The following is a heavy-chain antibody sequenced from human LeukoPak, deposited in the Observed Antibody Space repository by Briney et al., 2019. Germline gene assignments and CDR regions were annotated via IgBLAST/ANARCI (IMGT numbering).Heavy chain of an antibody. Sequence: EASVTVSYKASGYTFTSYGIRWVGQAPGQGGEGMGWISAYNGNTNYAKNLQGRVTMTTDTSTSTAYMELRSLRSDDTAVYYCARARGTVTNWYFDLWGRGTLVTVSS. D-gene: IGHD4-17*01. J-gene: IGHJ2*01. CDR1: GYTFTSYG. V-gene: IGHV1-18*01. CDR2: ISAYNGNT. CDR3: ARARGTVTNWYFDL.